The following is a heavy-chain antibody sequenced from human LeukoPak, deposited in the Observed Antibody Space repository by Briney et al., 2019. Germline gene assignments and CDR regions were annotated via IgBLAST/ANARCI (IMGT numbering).Heavy chain of an antibody. V-gene: IGHV4-31*03. CDR2: IYYSGST. J-gene: IGHJ4*02. Sequence: PSETLSLTCTVSGGSISSGVYYWSWIRQHPGKGLEWIGYIYYSGSTYYNPSLKSRVTISVDTSKNQFSLKLSSVTAADTAVYYCARSSRDRRGGFDYWGQGTLVTVSS. CDR1: GGSISSGVYY. D-gene: IGHD3-16*01. CDR3: ARSSRDRRGGFDY.